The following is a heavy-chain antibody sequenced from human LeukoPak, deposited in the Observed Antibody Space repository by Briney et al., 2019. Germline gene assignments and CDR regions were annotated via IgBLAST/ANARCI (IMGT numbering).Heavy chain of an antibody. J-gene: IGHJ4*02. D-gene: IGHD3-3*01. CDR3: ARGDPSRPRNYDFWSGSPLFDY. CDR1: GGSIRSSGYC. CDR2: FCYSGST. Sequence: PSETLSLTCTVSGGSIRSSGYCWGWIRQPPGKGLEWIGTFCYSGSTYYNPSLKSRVTISVDTSKNQFSLKLSSVTAADTAVYYCARGDPSRPRNYDFWSGSPLFDYWGQGTLVTVSS. V-gene: IGHV4-39*07.